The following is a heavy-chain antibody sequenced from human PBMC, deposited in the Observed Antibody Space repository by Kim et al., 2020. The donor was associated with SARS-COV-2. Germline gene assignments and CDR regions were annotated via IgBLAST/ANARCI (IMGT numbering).Heavy chain of an antibody. D-gene: IGHD3-22*01. CDR2: IIPIFGTA. CDR3: ARERGYYDSSGYPSASYYFDY. Sequence: SVKVSCKASGGTFSSYAISWVRQAPGQGLEWMGGIIPIFGTANYAQKFQGRVTITADESTSTAYMELSSLRSEDTAVYYCARERGYYDSSGYPSASYYFDYWGQGTLVTVSS. V-gene: IGHV1-69*13. J-gene: IGHJ4*02. CDR1: GGTFSSYA.